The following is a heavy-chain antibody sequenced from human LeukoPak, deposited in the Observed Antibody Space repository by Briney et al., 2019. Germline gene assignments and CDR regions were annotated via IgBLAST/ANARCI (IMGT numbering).Heavy chain of an antibody. V-gene: IGHV1-69*01. D-gene: IGHD3-22*01. Sequence: SSVKVSCKASGGTFSSYAISWVRQAPGQGLEWMGGIIPIFGTANYAQKFQGRVTITADESTSTAYMELSSLRSEDTAVYYCARGVQGDYYDSSGYLNWFDPWGQGTLVTVSS. CDR2: IIPIFGTA. CDR3: ARGVQGDYYDSSGYLNWFDP. J-gene: IGHJ5*02. CDR1: GGTFSSYA.